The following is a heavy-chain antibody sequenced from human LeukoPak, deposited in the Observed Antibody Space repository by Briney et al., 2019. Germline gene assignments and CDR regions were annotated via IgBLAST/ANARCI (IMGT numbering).Heavy chain of an antibody. V-gene: IGHV3-23*01. CDR1: GFTFSCYA. D-gene: IGHD5-12*01. Sequence: GGSLRLSCAASGFTFSCYAMSWVRQAPGKWLEWVSAISGSGGSTYYADSVKGRFTISRDNSKNTLYLQMNSLRAEDTAVYYCAKDIVAPIMDYWGQGTLVTVSS. CDR2: ISGSGGST. J-gene: IGHJ4*02. CDR3: AKDIVAPIMDY.